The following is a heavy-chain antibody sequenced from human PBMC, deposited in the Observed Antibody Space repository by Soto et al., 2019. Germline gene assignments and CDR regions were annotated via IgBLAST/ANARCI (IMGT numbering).Heavy chain of an antibody. CDR2: INSDGSST. J-gene: IGHJ6*02. V-gene: IGHV3-74*01. D-gene: IGHD5-18*01. CDR3: AREAVDTDNYYYYYGMDV. CDR1: GFTFSSYW. Sequence: GGSLRLSCAASGFTFSSYWMHWVRQAPGKGLVWVSRINSDGSSTSYADSVKGRFTISRDNAKNTLYLQMNSLRAEDTAVYYCAREAVDTDNYYYYYGMDVWGQGTTVTVSS.